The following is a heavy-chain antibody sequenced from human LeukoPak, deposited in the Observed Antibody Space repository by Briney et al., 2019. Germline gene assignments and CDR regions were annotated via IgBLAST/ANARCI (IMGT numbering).Heavy chain of an antibody. CDR3: ARGQQDYYDSSGYYYLDAFDI. CDR1: GYTFTSYA. D-gene: IGHD3-22*01. J-gene: IGHJ3*02. CDR2: INAGNGNT. Sequence: GASVKVSCKASGYTFTSYAMHWVRQAPGQRLEWMGWINAGNGNTKYSQEFQGRVTITRDTSASTAYMELSSLRSEDMAVYYCARGQQDYYDSSGYYYLDAFDIWGQGTMVTVSS. V-gene: IGHV1-3*03.